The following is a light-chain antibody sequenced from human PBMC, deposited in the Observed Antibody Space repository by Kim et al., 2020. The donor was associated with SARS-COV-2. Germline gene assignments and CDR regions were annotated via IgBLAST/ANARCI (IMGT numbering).Light chain of an antibody. CDR1: QGIGSY. CDR3: QQLEYYPIT. J-gene: IGKJ5*01. V-gene: IGKV1-9*01. Sequence: QLTQSPSSLSASVGDRVTITCRASQGIGSYLAWYQQKPGKAPKLLIYAASTLQSGVPSRFSGSGSESDFTLTITSLQPEDFATYYCQQLEYYPITFGQGTRLEIK. CDR2: AAS.